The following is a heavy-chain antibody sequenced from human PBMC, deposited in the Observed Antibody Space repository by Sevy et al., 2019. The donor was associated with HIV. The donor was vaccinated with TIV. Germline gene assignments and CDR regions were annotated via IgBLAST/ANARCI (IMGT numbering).Heavy chain of an antibody. CDR1: GDCISGYY. V-gene: IGHV4-59*01. CDR3: ARAYSNYYYAMDV. CDR2: IYYSGRT. Sequence: SETLSLTCTVSGDCISGYYWSWIRQPPGKGLEWIGYIYYSGRTDYNPSLKSRVIISQDTSKNQFSLKLTSVTAADTAVYFCARAYSNYYYAMDVWGQWTTVTVSS. D-gene: IGHD4-4*01. J-gene: IGHJ6*02.